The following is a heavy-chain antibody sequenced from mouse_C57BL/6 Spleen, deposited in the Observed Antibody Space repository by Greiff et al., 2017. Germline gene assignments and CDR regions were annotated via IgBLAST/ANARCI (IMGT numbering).Heavy chain of an antibody. CDR2: ISDGGSYT. J-gene: IGHJ2*01. V-gene: IGHV5-4*03. D-gene: IGHD2-3*01. CDR1: GFTFSSYA. Sequence: EVKLMESGGGLVKPGGSLKLSCAASGFTFSSYAMSWVRQTPEKRLEWVATISDGGSYTYYPDNVKGRFTISRDNAKNNLYLQMSHLKSEDTAMYYCARADGYYVGYYFDYWGQGTTLTVSS. CDR3: ARADGYYVGYYFDY.